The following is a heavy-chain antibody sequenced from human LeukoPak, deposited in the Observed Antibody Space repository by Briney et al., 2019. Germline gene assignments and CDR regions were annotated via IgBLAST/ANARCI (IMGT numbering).Heavy chain of an antibody. J-gene: IGHJ5*02. CDR3: ARLGYYDILTGYPNGWFDP. D-gene: IGHD3-9*01. CDR1: GYSFTSYW. V-gene: IGHV5-51*01. Sequence: GESLKISCKGSGYSFTSYWIGWVRQMPGKGLEGMGIIYPGDSDTRYSPSFQGQVTISADKSIRTAYLQWSSLKASDTAMYYCARLGYYDILTGYPNGWFDPWGQGTLVTVSS. CDR2: IYPGDSDT.